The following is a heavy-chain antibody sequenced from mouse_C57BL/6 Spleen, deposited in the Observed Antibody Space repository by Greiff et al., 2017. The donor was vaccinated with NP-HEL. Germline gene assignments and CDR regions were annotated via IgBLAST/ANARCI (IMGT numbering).Heavy chain of an antibody. V-gene: IGHV8-12*01. CDR3: ARGITTVVAPPFAY. CDR2: IYWDDDK. CDR1: GFSLSTSGMG. D-gene: IGHD1-1*01. Sequence: QVTLKESGPGILQSSQTLSLTCSFSGFSLSTSGMGVSWIRQPSGKGLEWLAHIYWDDDKRYNPSLKSRLTISKDTSRNQVFLKITSVDTADTATYYCARGITTVVAPPFAYWGQGTLVTVSA. J-gene: IGHJ3*01.